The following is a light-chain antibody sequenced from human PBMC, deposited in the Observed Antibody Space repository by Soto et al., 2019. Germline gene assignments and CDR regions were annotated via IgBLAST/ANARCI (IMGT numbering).Light chain of an antibody. V-gene: IGKV1-12*01. CDR2: AAS. CDR1: QGISSW. CDR3: RQAYSFPFT. J-gene: IGKJ2*01. Sequence: DIQMTQSPFSLSASVGDRVTITCRASQGISSWLAWYQQKPGTAPKLLINAASNLQSGVPSRFSGSGSGTDFTLTISSLQPEDFATYYCRQAYSFPFTFGQGTKLEIK.